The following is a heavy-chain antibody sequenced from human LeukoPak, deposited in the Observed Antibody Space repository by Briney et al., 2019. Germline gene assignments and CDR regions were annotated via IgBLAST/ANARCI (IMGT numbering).Heavy chain of an antibody. V-gene: IGHV3-33*01. CDR3: ARDVTGYSSGWYPDY. CDR2: IWYDGSNK. Sequence: PGGSLRRSCAASGFTFSSYGMHWVRQAPGKGLEWVAVIWYDGSNKYYADSVKGRFTISRDNSKNTLYLQMNSLRAEDTAVYYCARDVTGYSSGWYPDYWGQGTLVTVSS. CDR1: GFTFSSYG. D-gene: IGHD6-19*01. J-gene: IGHJ4*02.